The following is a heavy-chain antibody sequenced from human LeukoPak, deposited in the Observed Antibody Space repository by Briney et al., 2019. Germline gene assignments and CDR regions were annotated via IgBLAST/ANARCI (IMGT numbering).Heavy chain of an antibody. Sequence: KPSATLSLTCTVSGGSISSYYWSWIRQPPGKGLEWIGYIYYSGSTNYNPSLKSRVTISVDTSKNQFSLELNSVTAADTAVYYCARGGSYTPYWGQGTLVTVSS. J-gene: IGHJ4*02. CDR3: ARGGSYTPY. D-gene: IGHD1-26*01. V-gene: IGHV4-59*08. CDR1: GGSISSYY. CDR2: IYYSGST.